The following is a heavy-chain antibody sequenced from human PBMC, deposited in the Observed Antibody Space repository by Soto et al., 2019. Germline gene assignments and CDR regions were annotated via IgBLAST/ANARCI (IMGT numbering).Heavy chain of an antibody. D-gene: IGHD2-2*01. CDR2: ISYDGSNK. V-gene: IGHV3-30*18. Sequence: QVQLVESGGGVVQPGRSLRLSCAASGFTFSSYGMHWVRQAPGKGLEWVAVISYDGSNKYYADSVKGRFTISRDNSKNTLYLQINRLRAEDTAVYYCAKETPVVVVPAAMSPSSAFDIWGQGTMVTVSS. CDR1: GFTFSSYG. CDR3: AKETPVVVVPAAMSPSSAFDI. J-gene: IGHJ3*02.